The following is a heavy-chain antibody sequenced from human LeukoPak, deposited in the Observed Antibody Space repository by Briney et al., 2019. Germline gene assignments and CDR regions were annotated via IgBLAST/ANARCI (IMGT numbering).Heavy chain of an antibody. V-gene: IGHV4-38-2*01. J-gene: IGHJ4*02. CDR1: GYSISSCYY. D-gene: IGHD6-13*01. Sequence: SETLSLTCAVSGYSISSCYYWGWIRQPPGKGLEWIGSVYHSGSTYYNPSLKSRVTISVDTSKNQFSLKLSSVTAADTAVYYCARHLGSSRVFDYWGQGTLVTVSS. CDR3: ARHLGSSRVFDY. CDR2: VYHSGST.